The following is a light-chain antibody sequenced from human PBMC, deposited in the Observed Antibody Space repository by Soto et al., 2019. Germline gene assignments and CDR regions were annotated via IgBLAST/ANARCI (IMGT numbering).Light chain of an antibody. J-gene: IGKJ1*01. V-gene: IGKV3-11*01. CDR1: QSVSSY. CDR2: DAS. Sequence: EIVLTHSPATLSLSPGERATISRSASQSVSSYLAWYQQKPGQAPRLLIYDASNRATGIPARFSGSGSGTDFTLPISSLEPEDFAVYYCQQRSNWPPWTLGQGTKVDI. CDR3: QQRSNWPPWT.